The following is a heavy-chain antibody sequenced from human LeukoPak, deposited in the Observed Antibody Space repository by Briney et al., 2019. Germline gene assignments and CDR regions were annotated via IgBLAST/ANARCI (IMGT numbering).Heavy chain of an antibody. CDR1: GGSISSGNYY. D-gene: IGHD3-3*01. J-gene: IGHJ4*02. Sequence: ETLSLTCTVSGGSISSGNYYWGWIRQPPGKGLEWIGSISHSGSTYYNASLKSRVRISVDTSKNQFSLKLSSVTAADTAVYYCARDLGDYWSGFRSYFFDYWGQGTLVTVSS. CDR2: ISHSGST. V-gene: IGHV4-39*07. CDR3: ARDLGDYWSGFRSYFFDY.